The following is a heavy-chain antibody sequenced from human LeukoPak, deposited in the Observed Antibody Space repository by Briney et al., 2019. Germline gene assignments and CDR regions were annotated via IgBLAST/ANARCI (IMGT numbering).Heavy chain of an antibody. Sequence: GGSLRLSCASSGFTFSGYAMNWVREAPGKGLEWVSYISSSSSTIYYADSVKGRLTISRDNAKNSLYLQMNSLRDEDTAVYYCARAYYDSSGYHYFDYWGQGTLVTVSS. J-gene: IGHJ4*02. CDR3: ARAYYDSSGYHYFDY. D-gene: IGHD3-22*01. V-gene: IGHV3-48*02. CDR2: ISSSSSTI. CDR1: GFTFSGYA.